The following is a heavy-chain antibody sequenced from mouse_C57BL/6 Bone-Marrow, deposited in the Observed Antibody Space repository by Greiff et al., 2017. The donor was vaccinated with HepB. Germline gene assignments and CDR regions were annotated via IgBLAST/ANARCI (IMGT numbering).Heavy chain of an antibody. CDR1: GYTFTDYN. Sequence: EVQLQQSGPELVKPGASVKIPCKASGYTFTDYNMDWVKQSHGKSLEWIGDINPNNGGTIYNQKFKGKATLTVDKSSSTAYMELRSLTSEDTAVYYCARQGANYYGSSFFAYWGQGTLVTVSA. CDR2: INPNNGGT. CDR3: ARQGANYYGSSFFAY. J-gene: IGHJ3*01. V-gene: IGHV1-18*01. D-gene: IGHD1-1*01.